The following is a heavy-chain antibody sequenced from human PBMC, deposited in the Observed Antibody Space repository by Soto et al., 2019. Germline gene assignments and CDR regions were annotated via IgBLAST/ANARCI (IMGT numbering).Heavy chain of an antibody. CDR2: INHSGST. V-gene: IGHV4-34*01. CDR1: GGSFSGYY. CDR3: ARVWVKELGENWFDP. J-gene: IGHJ5*02. Sequence: SETLSLTCAVYGGSFSGYYWSWIRQPPGKGLEWIGEINHSGSTNYNPSLKSRVTISVDTSKNQFSLKLSSVTAADTAVYYCARVWVKELGENWFDPWGQGTRVTVSS. D-gene: IGHD1-26*01.